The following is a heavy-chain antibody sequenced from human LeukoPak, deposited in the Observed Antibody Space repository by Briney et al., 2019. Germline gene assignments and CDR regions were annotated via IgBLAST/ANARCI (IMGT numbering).Heavy chain of an antibody. D-gene: IGHD6-19*01. CDR3: VAATGAFDF. CDR2: ISISSSYI. Sequence: GGSLRLSCAASKFTFTTYSMNWVRQAPGKGLEWVSSISISSSYIYYADSVKGRFTISRNNAKKSLYLQMNSLRAEDTAVYYCVAATGAFDFWGQGTMVTVSS. V-gene: IGHV3-21*01. J-gene: IGHJ3*01. CDR1: KFTFTTYS.